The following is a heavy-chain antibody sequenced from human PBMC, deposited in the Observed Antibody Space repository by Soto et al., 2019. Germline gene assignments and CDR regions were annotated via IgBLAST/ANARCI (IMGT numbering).Heavy chain of an antibody. CDR2: IWYDGSNK. CDR1: GFTFSSYG. Sequence: QVQLVESGGGVVRPGRSLRLSCAASGFTFSSYGMHWVRQAPGKGLEWVAVIWYDGSNKYYADSVKGRFTISRDNSKNTLYLQMNSLRAEDTAVYYCARGEYCGGDCYSVDYWGQGTLVTVSS. CDR3: ARGEYCGGDCYSVDY. D-gene: IGHD2-21*01. J-gene: IGHJ4*02. V-gene: IGHV3-33*01.